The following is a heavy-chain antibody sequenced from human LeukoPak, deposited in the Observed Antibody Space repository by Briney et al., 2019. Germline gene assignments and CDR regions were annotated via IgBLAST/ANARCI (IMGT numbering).Heavy chain of an antibody. V-gene: IGHV3-64D*06. D-gene: IGHD2-2*01. CDR2: ISSTGERT. CDR3: VKEECSSANCPGLYFDY. Sequence: GGSLRLSCSASGLTFRGYVMHWVRQAPGKGLEHVSAISSTGERTYYADSVKGRFTISRDNSRSTLYLQMRSLRAEDMAMYYCVKEECSSANCPGLYFDYWGQGTLVTVSS. J-gene: IGHJ4*02. CDR1: GLTFRGYV.